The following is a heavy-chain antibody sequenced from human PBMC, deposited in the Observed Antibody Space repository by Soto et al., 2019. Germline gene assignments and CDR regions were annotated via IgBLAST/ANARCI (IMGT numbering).Heavy chain of an antibody. J-gene: IGHJ4*02. CDR2: ISSSSSYI. Sequence: EVQLVESGGGLVKPGGSLRLSCAASGFTFSSYSMNWVRQAPGKGLEWVSSISSSSSYIYYADSVKGRFTISRDNAKNSLYLQMNSLRAEDTAVYYCARDPGIVGAAFDYWGQGTLVTVSS. V-gene: IGHV3-21*01. D-gene: IGHD1-26*01. CDR3: ARDPGIVGAAFDY. CDR1: GFTFSSYS.